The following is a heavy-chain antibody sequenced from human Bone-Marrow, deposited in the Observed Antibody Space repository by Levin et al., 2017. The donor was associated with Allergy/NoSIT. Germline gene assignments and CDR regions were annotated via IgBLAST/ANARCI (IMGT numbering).Heavy chain of an antibody. CDR1: GFTFSDYY. CDR2: ISSSGSTI. V-gene: IGHV3-11*01. D-gene: IGHD7-27*01. Sequence: GGSLRLSCAASGFTFSDYYMSWIRQAPGKGLEWVSYISSSGSTIYYADSVKGRFTISRDNAKNSLYLQMNSLRAEDTAVYYCARDRAGRTLLGSHVAFDIWGQGTMVTVSS. CDR3: ARDRAGRTLLGSHVAFDI. J-gene: IGHJ3*02.